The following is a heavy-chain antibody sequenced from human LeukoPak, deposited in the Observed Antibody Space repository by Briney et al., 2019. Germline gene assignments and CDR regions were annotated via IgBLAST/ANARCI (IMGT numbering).Heavy chain of an antibody. D-gene: IGHD5-18*01. CDR3: ARETPGYSCGSVDY. J-gene: IGHJ4*02. Sequence: GGSLKISCRGSGYSFTSYWNGWVRQMPGKGLEGMGIIYPGGSDTRYRASFQGQVTISADKSISTAYLQWSSLKASDTAMYYCARETPGYSCGSVDYWGQGTLVTVSS. V-gene: IGHV5-51*01. CDR2: IYPGGSDT. CDR1: GYSFTSYW.